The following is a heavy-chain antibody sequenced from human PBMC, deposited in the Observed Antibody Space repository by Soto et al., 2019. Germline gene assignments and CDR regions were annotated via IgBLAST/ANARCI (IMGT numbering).Heavy chain of an antibody. CDR3: AKDKSRGGEASSSYFDT. Sequence: EVQLVESGGGLVHPGRSLRLSCAASEFTFDDYAMHWVRQAPGKGLEWVAFISWSSVYTGYADSVKGRFTISSDNAKNSLYLEMNSLTPEDTALYYGAKDKSRGGEASSSYFDTWCQGTRVPVSS. CDR1: EFTFDDYA. CDR2: ISWSSVYT. D-gene: IGHD2-21*01. J-gene: IGHJ4*02. V-gene: IGHV3-9*01.